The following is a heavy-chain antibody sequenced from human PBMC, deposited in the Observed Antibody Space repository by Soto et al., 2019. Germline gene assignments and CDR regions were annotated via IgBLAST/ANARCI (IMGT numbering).Heavy chain of an antibody. Sequence: ASVKVSCKASGGTFSSYAISWVRQAPGQGLEWMGGIIPIFGTASYAQKFQGRVTITADESTSTAYMELSSLRSEDTAVYYCARATAEASYYYYGMDVWGQGTTVTVSS. D-gene: IGHD6-13*01. CDR1: GGTFSSYA. CDR3: ARATAEASYYYYGMDV. CDR2: IIPIFGTA. J-gene: IGHJ6*02. V-gene: IGHV1-69*13.